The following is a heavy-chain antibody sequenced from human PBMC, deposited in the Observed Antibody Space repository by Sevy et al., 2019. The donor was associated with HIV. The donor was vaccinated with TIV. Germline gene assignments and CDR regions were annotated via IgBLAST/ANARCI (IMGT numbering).Heavy chain of an antibody. CDR2: ISKSGSDI. V-gene: IGHV3-21*01. J-gene: IGHJ4*02. Sequence: GGSLRLSCAASGFNFNIYSLNWVRQSPGKGLQWVSLISKSGSDIFYADSAKGRFTISRDNAKNSLYLQMTSLRSDDTGVYFCARGPSMDYWGQGTLVTVSS. CDR1: GFNFNIYS. CDR3: ARGPSMDY.